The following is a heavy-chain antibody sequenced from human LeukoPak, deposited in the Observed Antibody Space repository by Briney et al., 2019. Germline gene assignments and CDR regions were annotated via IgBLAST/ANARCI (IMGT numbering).Heavy chain of an antibody. CDR2: IYTSGST. D-gene: IGHD1-26*01. Sequence: PSETLSLTCTVSGGSISSGSYYWNWIRQPAGKGLECIGRIYTSGSTNYNPSLKGRVTISVDTSKNQFSLKLSSVTAADTAVYYCSRDWGGSYFDYWGQGTLVTVSS. CDR3: SRDWGGSYFDY. CDR1: GGSISSGSYY. V-gene: IGHV4-61*02. J-gene: IGHJ4*02.